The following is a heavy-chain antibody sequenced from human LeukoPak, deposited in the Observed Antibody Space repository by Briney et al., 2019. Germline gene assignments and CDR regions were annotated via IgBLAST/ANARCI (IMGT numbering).Heavy chain of an antibody. CDR3: ARDHYGSGMFDY. CDR2: IYYSGST. Sequence: PSQTLSLTCTVSGGSISRGDYYWRWLRQPPGRGGEWLGYIYYSGSTYYNPSLKSRVTISVDTSKNQFSLKLSSVTAADTAVYYCARDHYGSGMFDYWGQGTLVTVSS. J-gene: IGHJ4*02. V-gene: IGHV4-30-4*08. CDR1: GGSISRGDYY. D-gene: IGHD3-10*01.